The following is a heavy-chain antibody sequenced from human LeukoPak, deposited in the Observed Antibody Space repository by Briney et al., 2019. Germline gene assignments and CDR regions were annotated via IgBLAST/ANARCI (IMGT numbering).Heavy chain of an antibody. CDR3: ARGSPPYCSGGSCYPNWFDP. V-gene: IGHV4-59*01. CDR1: GGSISSYY. Sequence: SETLSLTCTVSGGSISSYYWSWIRQPPGKGLEWIGYIYYSGSTNYNPSLKSRVTISVDTSKNQFSLKLSSVTAADRAVYYCARGSPPYCSGGSCYPNWFDPWGQGTLVTVSS. D-gene: IGHD2-15*01. J-gene: IGHJ5*02. CDR2: IYYSGST.